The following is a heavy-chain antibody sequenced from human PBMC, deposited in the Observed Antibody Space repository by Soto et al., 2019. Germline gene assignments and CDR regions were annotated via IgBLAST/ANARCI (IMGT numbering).Heavy chain of an antibody. CDR3: AHRVLRTVFGLVTTTAIYFDF. CDR1: GFSLTTSGVG. J-gene: IGHJ4*02. V-gene: IGHV2-5*02. Sequence: QITLNESGPTQVKPRQTLTLTCTFSGFSLTTSGVGVGWIRQSPGKAPEWLALIYWDDDKRYSPSLKSRLTFTKDPSNNQVVLTMADLDPADTATYYCAHRVLRTVFGLVTTTAIYFDFWGQGTPVAVSS. CDR2: IYWDDDK. D-gene: IGHD3-3*01.